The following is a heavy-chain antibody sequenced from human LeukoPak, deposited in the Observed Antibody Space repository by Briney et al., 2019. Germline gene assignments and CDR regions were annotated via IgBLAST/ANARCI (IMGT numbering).Heavy chain of an antibody. Sequence: GGSLRLSCAASGFTFSSYAMSWVRQAPGKGLEWVAAISNSGGDTFYSDSGKGRFTIARDNSKNTLYLQMNSLRVDDTAVYYCAKGERLDYWGQGTLVTVSS. J-gene: IGHJ4*02. CDR2: ISNSGGDT. CDR3: AKGERLDY. CDR1: GFTFSSYA. D-gene: IGHD1-26*01. V-gene: IGHV3-23*01.